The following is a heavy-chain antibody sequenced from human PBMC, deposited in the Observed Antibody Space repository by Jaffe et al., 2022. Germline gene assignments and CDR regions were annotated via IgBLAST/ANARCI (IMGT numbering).Heavy chain of an antibody. CDR1: GFSFSSYN. J-gene: IGHJ4*02. Sequence: EVQLVESGGGLVQPGGSLRLSCAASGFSFSSYNINWVRQAPGKGLEWVSYISSSSDIIYYADSVKGRFTISRDNAKNSLYLQMNSLRAGDTAVYYCVRDYFVSGSYRLIDYWGQGTLVTVSS. CDR2: ISSSSDII. CDR3: VRDYFVSGSYRLIDY. D-gene: IGHD3-10*01. V-gene: IGHV3-48*01.